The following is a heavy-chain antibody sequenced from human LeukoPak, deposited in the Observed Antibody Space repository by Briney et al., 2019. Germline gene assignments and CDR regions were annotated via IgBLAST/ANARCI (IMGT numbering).Heavy chain of an antibody. J-gene: IGHJ4*02. Sequence: SVKVSCKASGFTFTSSAVQWVRQARGQRLEWIGWIVVCSGNTNYAQKCQERVTITRDMSTSTAYMELSSLRSEDTAVYYCAAEVVVAAIDYWGQGTLVTVSS. D-gene: IGHD2-15*01. CDR3: AAEVVVAAIDY. CDR1: GFTFTSSA. V-gene: IGHV1-58*01. CDR2: IVVCSGNT.